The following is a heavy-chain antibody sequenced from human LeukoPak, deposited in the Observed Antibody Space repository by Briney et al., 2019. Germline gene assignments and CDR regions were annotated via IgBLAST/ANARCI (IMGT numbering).Heavy chain of an antibody. Sequence: PSETLSLTCTVSGGSISSGSYYWSWIRQPAGKGLEWIGRIYTSGSTNYNPSLKSRVTISVDTSKNQFSLKLSSVTAADTAVYYCARGGERPDCSGGSCDAFDIWGQGTMVTVSS. D-gene: IGHD2-15*01. J-gene: IGHJ3*02. CDR2: IYTSGST. CDR3: ARGGERPDCSGGSCDAFDI. CDR1: GGSISSGSYY. V-gene: IGHV4-61*02.